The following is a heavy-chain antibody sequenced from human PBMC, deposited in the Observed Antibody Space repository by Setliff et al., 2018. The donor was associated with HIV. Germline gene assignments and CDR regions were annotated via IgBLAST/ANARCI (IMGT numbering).Heavy chain of an antibody. CDR2: INPSGGGT. V-gene: IGHV1-46*02. J-gene: IGHJ4*02. Sequence: ASVKVSCKASAFTFNRHYVHWVRQAPGRGLEWMGIINPSGGGTSNAQKFQGRITFTRDTSATTVYLELRRLRSQDTGVYYCVRGGGYLDWLMYLLDFWGQGTLVTVSS. CDR3: VRGGGYLDWLMYLLDF. CDR1: AFTFNRHY. D-gene: IGHD3-9*01.